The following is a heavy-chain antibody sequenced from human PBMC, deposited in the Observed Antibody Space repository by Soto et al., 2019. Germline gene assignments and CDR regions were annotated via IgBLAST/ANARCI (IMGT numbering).Heavy chain of an antibody. CDR2: IYYGGST. V-gene: IGHV4-59*01. Sequence: PSETLSLACTVSGGSISSYYWSWIRQPPGKGLEWIGYIYYGGSTNYNPSLKSRVTISVDTSKNQFSLKLSSVTAADTAVYYCAREYVATEYNDDIDIWGQGTMVIVSS. CDR3: AREYVATEYNDDIDI. J-gene: IGHJ3*02. D-gene: IGHD1-1*01. CDR1: GGSISSYY.